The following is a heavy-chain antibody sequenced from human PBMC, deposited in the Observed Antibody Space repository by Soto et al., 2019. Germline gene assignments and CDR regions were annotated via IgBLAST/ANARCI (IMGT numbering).Heavy chain of an antibody. V-gene: IGHV4-34*01. CDR1: GGSFSGYY. Sequence: QVQLQQWGAGLLKPSETLSLTCAVYGGSFSGYYWSWIRQPPGKGLEWIGEINHSGSTNYNPSLKSRVTISVDTSKNQCTLKLSSLTAADTAVYYCARGPRTYYYYYGMDVCGQGTTVTVSS. CDR3: ARGPRTYYYYYGMDV. CDR2: INHSGST. J-gene: IGHJ6*02.